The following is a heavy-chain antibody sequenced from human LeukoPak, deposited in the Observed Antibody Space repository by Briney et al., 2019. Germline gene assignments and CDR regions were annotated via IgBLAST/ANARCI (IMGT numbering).Heavy chain of an antibody. CDR2: IYYSVST. CDR1: GGSISSSSYY. J-gene: IGHJ3*02. Sequence: TLSLTCTVSGGSISSSSYYWGWIRRPPGKGLEWSGSIYYSVSTYYNPSLNCLLTISLDTSKNQFSLMLSSVTAADTAVYYCARSYYDYWSGYHYAFDILGQGPMVTVSS. CDR3: ARSYYDYWSGYHYAFDI. V-gene: IGHV4-39*01. D-gene: IGHD3-3*01.